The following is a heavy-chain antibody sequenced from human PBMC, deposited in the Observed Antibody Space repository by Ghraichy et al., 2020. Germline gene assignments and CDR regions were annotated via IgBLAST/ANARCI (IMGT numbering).Heavy chain of an antibody. D-gene: IGHD5-12*01. J-gene: IGHJ4*02. CDR3: ARGQNDKSGYRAFDY. CDR2: IKQDESEK. Sequence: GGSLRLSCAASGFTFSSYWMSWVRQAPGKGLEWVANIKQDESEKYYVDSVKGRFTISRDNAKNSLYLQMNSLRAEDTAVYYCARGQNDKSGYRAFDYWGQGTLVTVSS. V-gene: IGHV3-7*01. CDR1: GFTFSSYW.